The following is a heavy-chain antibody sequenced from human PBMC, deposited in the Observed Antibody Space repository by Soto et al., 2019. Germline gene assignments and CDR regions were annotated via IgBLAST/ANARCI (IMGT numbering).Heavy chain of an antibody. CDR1: GYTFTNYY. D-gene: IGHD3-10*01. Sequence: QVQLVQSGAEVKKPGASVKVSCRASGYTFTNYYIHWVRQAPGQGLEWMAIINPMSGSTNYAQNFLGRVTLTMDTSTTTVYMDLRSLRFEDTAVYFCARDLLAGDFWGQGTLVTVSS. J-gene: IGHJ4*02. CDR2: INPMSGST. V-gene: IGHV1-46*01. CDR3: ARDLLAGDF.